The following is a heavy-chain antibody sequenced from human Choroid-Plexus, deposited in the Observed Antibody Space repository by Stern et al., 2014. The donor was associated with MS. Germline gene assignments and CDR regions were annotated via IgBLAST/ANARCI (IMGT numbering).Heavy chain of an antibody. J-gene: IGHJ5*02. V-gene: IGHV3-30*18. CDR3: AKDRQYLTYFFDH. D-gene: IGHD2/OR15-2a*01. CDR2: VSHDGSYK. Sequence: VQLVESGGGVVQPGRPLRLSCVASGFTFGSCAMHWVRQAPGKGLEWVGGVSHDGSYKYYADSVKGRFTISREKGGGTLYMQMSSLRPEDTAVYYCAKDRQYLTYFFDHWGQGSLVTVSS. CDR1: GFTFGSCA.